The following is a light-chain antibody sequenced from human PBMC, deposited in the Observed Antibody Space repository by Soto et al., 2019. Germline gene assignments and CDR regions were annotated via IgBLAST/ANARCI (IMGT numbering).Light chain of an antibody. Sequence: DIQVTQSPPTLSASVGDRVTITCRASQTISTWMAWYQQKPGTAPKLLIYHASTLESGVPSRFSGSGSGTEFTLTISSLQPDDFATYYCHQYNSYSFGQGTKVDIK. J-gene: IGKJ1*01. CDR1: QTISTW. V-gene: IGKV1-5*01. CDR2: HAS. CDR3: HQYNSYS.